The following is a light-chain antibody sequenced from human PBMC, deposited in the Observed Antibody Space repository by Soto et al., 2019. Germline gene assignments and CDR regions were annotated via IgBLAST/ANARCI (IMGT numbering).Light chain of an antibody. CDR3: QQYGSSPPWT. Sequence: EIVLTQSPATLSLSPGERATLSCRASQSVTTFLAWYQQKPGQAPKLLIYDAPSRATGIPDRFSGSGSGTDFTLTISRLEPEDFAVYYCQQYGSSPPWTFGQGTKVDIK. V-gene: IGKV3-20*01. CDR2: DAP. J-gene: IGKJ1*01. CDR1: QSVTTF.